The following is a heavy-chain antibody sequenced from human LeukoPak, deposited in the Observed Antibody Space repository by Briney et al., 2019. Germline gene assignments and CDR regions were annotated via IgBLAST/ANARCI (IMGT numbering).Heavy chain of an antibody. D-gene: IGHD5-12*01. CDR1: GYTXTSYG. CDR3: ARVRGKHPGGYEFDY. Sequence: ASVKVSCKASGYTXTSYGISGVRQAPGQGLEWMGWISAYNGNTNYAQKLQGRVTMTTDTSTSTAYMELRSLRSDDTAVYYCARVRGKHPGGYEFDYWGQGTLVTVSS. J-gene: IGHJ4*02. V-gene: IGHV1-18*01. CDR2: ISAYNGNT.